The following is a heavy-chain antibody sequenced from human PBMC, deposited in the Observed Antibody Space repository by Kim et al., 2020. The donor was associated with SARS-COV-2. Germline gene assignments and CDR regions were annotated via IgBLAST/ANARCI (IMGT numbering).Heavy chain of an antibody. V-gene: IGHV3-30*18. CDR3: AKDLRYYDILTGYSPRGYYGMDV. D-gene: IGHD3-9*01. J-gene: IGHJ6*02. CDR2: ISYDGSNK. CDR1: GFTFSSYG. Sequence: GGSLRLSCAASGFTFSSYGMHWVRQAPGKGLEWVAVISYDGSNKYYADSVKGRFTISRDNSKNTLYLQMNSLRAEDTAVYYCAKDLRYYDILTGYSPRGYYGMDVWGQGTTVTVSS.